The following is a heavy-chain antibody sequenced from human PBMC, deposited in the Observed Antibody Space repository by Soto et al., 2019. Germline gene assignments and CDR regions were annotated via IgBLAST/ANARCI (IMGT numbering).Heavy chain of an antibody. CDR2: TYYRSRWYS. D-gene: IGHD6-6*01. V-gene: IGHV6-1*01. CDR1: GDSVSSNSAA. CDR3: ARGPSPLAY. J-gene: IGHJ4*02. Sequence: SQTLSLTCAISGDSVSSNSAASNWIRQSPSRGLEWLGRTYYRSRWYSDYAGSVKSRITINADTSKNQFSLHLNSVTPQDTAVYYCARGPSPLAYWGRGTVVTVSS.